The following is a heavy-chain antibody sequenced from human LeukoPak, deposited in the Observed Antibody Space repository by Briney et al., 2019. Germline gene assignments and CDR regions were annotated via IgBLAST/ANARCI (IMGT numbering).Heavy chain of an antibody. CDR3: ARVCSGGSCYSGHDAFDI. D-gene: IGHD2-15*01. V-gene: IGHV1-18*01. Sequence: ASVNVSCKASVYTFTSYGISWVRQAPGQGLEWMGWISAYNGNTNYAQKLQGRVTMTTDTSTSTAYMELRSLRSDDTAVYYCARVCSGGSCYSGHDAFDIWGQGTMVTVSS. CDR1: VYTFTSYG. J-gene: IGHJ3*02. CDR2: ISAYNGNT.